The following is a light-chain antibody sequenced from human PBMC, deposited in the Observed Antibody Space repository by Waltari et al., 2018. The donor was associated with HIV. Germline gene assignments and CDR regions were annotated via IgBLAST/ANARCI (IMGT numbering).Light chain of an antibody. V-gene: IGLV3-21*02. Sequence: SYVLTQAPSVSVAPGQTATISCGNIGRNSVHWHRQKPGRAPLLVVLDDVDRSSGIPARFSGARSGERATLTIRGVEAGDEADYYCQVWDRSYKEAVFGGGT. CDR1: NIGRNS. J-gene: IGLJ2*01. CDR2: DDV. CDR3: QVWDRSYKEAV.